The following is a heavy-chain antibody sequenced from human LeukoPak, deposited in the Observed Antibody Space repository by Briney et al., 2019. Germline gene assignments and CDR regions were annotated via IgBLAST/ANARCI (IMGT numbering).Heavy chain of an antibody. CDR1: GFTFSDYY. J-gene: IGHJ4*02. CDR2: ISSSGSTI. V-gene: IGHV3-11*01. Sequence: PGGSLRLSCAASGFTFSDYYMSWIRQAPGKGLEWVSYISSSGSTIYYADSVKGRFTISRDNAKNSLYLQMNSLRAEDTAFYFCAKDTRTTVVTPVLDYWGQGTLVTVSS. CDR3: AKDTRTTVVTPVLDY. D-gene: IGHD4-23*01.